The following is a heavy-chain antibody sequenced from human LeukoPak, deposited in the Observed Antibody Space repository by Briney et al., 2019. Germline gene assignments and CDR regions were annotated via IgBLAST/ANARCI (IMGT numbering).Heavy chain of an antibody. Sequence: GESLKISCKGSGYSFTSYWIGWVRQMPGKGLEWMGIIYPGDSDTRYSPSFQGQVTISADKSISTAYLQWSSLKASDTAMYYCARDRRGGSYPRGDAFDIWGQGTMVTVSS. V-gene: IGHV5-51*01. CDR1: GYSFTSYW. J-gene: IGHJ3*02. D-gene: IGHD1-26*01. CDR2: IYPGDSDT. CDR3: ARDRRGGSYPRGDAFDI.